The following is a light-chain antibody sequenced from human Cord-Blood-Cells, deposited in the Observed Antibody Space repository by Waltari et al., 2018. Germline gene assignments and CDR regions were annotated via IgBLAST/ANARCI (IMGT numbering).Light chain of an antibody. CDR3: QQYNSYSLT. CDR2: DAS. J-gene: IGKJ1*01. CDR1: PSISSR. Sequence: DIQMTQSPSTLSASVGDRVTITGRASPSISSRLAWYQQKPGKAPKLLIYDASSLESGVPSRFSGSGSGTEFTLTISSLQPDDFATDYCQQYNSYSLTFGQGTKVEIK. V-gene: IGKV1-5*01.